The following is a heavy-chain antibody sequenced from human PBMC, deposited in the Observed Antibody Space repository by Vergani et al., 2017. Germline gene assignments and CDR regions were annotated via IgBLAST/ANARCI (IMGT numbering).Heavy chain of an antibody. Sequence: QVQLVQSGAEVKKPGSSVKVSCKASGGTFSSYAISWVRQAPGQGLEWMGGIIPIFGTANYEQKFQGSVTITADESTRTADMELSSLRSEDTAVYYCASDLGSDGNSYVDNWFEPWGQGTLVTVSS. CDR1: GGTFSSYA. CDR2: IIPIFGTA. V-gene: IGHV1-69*01. CDR3: ASDLGSDGNSYVDNWFEP. J-gene: IGHJ5*02. D-gene: IGHD4-23*01.